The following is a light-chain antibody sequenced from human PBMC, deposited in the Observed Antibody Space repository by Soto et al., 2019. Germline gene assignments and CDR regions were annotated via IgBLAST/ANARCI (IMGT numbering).Light chain of an antibody. CDR1: QSVSSN. CDR2: GAS. J-gene: IGKJ4*01. CDR3: QQYNNWPLT. Sequence: EIVMTQSPATLSVSPKEKATLSCRASQSVSSNLAWYQQTPGQAPRLLIYGASTRATGIPARFSGSGSATEFTLTISSLQSEDFAVYYCQQYNNWPLTFGGGTKV. V-gene: IGKV3-15*01.